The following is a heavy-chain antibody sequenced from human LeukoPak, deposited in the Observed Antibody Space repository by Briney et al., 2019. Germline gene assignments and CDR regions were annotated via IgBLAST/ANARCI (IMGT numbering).Heavy chain of an antibody. V-gene: IGHV3-23*01. Sequence: GGSLRLSCAAPGFTFSSYAMSWVRQAPGKGLEWVSAISGSGGSTYYADSVKGRFTISRDNSKNTLYLQMNSLRAEDTAVYYCAKDPSEQWLVRWTYYFDYWGQGTLVTVSS. CDR3: AKDPSEQWLVRWTYYFDY. CDR2: ISGSGGST. J-gene: IGHJ4*02. CDR1: GFTFSSYA. D-gene: IGHD6-19*01.